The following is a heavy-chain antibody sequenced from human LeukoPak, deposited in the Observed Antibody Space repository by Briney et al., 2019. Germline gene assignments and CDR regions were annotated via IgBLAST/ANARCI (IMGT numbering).Heavy chain of an antibody. Sequence: PSETLSLTCTVSGGSISSGGYYWSWIRQHPGKGLEWIGYIYYSGSTYYNPSLKSRVTISVDTSKNQFSLKLSSVTAADTAVYYCARLSYDYVWGSYRPGDDYFDYWGQGTLVTVSS. D-gene: IGHD3-16*02. CDR2: IYYSGST. CDR1: GGSISSGGYY. CDR3: ARLSYDYVWGSYRPGDDYFDY. J-gene: IGHJ4*02. V-gene: IGHV4-31*03.